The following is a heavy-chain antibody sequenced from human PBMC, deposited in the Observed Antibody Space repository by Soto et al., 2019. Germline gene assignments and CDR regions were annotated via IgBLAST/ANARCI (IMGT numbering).Heavy chain of an antibody. CDR3: VRHSLSTLPLYVMAV. CDR1: GDSVSANSAA. Sequence: PSQTHSLTCVISGDSVSANSAAWNGIRQSPSRGLEWLGRTYYRSKWNFDYAESVKSRMSIIPDTSNNHFSLLLNSVTPEDTAVYYCVRHSLSTLPLYVMAVCGQGTTVTVSS. CDR2: TYYRSKWNF. J-gene: IGHJ6*02. V-gene: IGHV6-1*01.